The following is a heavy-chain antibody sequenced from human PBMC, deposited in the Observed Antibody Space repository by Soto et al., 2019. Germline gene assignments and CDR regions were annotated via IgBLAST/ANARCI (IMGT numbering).Heavy chain of an antibody. D-gene: IGHD4-17*01. CDR2: IYHIGTT. V-gene: IGHV4-31*01. CDR1: GASISGSGYF. J-gene: IGHJ4*02. Sequence: QVQLQESGPGLVKPSQTLSLTCTVSGASISGSGYFWSWILQHPGKGLEWIGHIYHIGTTYYNPSLESPITVSADTSKHPFSLDLTSVTAADSAVYYCARDLYGHYVDSWGQGILVTVSS. CDR3: ARDLYGHYVDS.